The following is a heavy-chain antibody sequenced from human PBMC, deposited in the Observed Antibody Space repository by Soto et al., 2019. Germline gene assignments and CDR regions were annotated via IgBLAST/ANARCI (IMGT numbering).Heavy chain of an antibody. D-gene: IGHD2-2*01. Sequence: EVQLLESGGGLVQPGGSLRLSCAASGFTFSSYAMSWVRQAPGKGLEWVSAISGSGGSTYYADSVKGRFTISRDNSKNTLYLQMNSLRAEDTAVYYCAKGVVSAAMFNYYYMDVWGKGTTVTVSS. CDR1: GFTFSSYA. J-gene: IGHJ6*03. V-gene: IGHV3-23*01. CDR3: AKGVVSAAMFNYYYMDV. CDR2: ISGSGGST.